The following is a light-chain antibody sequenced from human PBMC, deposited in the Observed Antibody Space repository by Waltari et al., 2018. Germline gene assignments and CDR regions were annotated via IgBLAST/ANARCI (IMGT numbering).Light chain of an antibody. CDR1: QDITPY. CDR3: QQYKTYPIT. Sequence: DIQMTQSPSSLSASVGDRVTITCRASQDITPYLAWFQQKPGQAPKSLIYGASSLQSGVSSNFSGSGSGTDFTLTISSLQPEDFATYYCQQYKTYPITFGQGTRLDIK. J-gene: IGKJ5*01. V-gene: IGKV1-16*02. CDR2: GAS.